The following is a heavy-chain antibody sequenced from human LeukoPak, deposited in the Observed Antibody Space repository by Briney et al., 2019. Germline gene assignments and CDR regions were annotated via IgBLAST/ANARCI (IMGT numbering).Heavy chain of an antibody. D-gene: IGHD1-26*01. V-gene: IGHV3-48*03. CDR1: GFTFSSYE. Sequence: GGSLRLSCAASGFTFSSYEMNWVRQAPGKGLEWVSYISSSGSTIFHADSVRGRFTISRDNAKNSLYLQMDSLRAEDTAVYYCARVRSGSLDYWGQGTLVTVSS. J-gene: IGHJ4*02. CDR2: ISSSGSTI. CDR3: ARVRSGSLDY.